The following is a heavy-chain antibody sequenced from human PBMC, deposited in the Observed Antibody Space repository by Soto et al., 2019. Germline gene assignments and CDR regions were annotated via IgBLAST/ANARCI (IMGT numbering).Heavy chain of an antibody. CDR2: IDPSDSYT. Sequence: PXESVKISCKGSGYSFTSYWISWVRQMPGKGLEWMGRIDPSDSYTNYSPSFQGHVTISADKSISTAYLQWSSLKASDTAMYYCARFSSSGEWMDVWGQGTTVTVSS. D-gene: IGHD6-13*01. J-gene: IGHJ6*02. CDR1: GYSFTSYW. V-gene: IGHV5-10-1*01. CDR3: ARFSSSGEWMDV.